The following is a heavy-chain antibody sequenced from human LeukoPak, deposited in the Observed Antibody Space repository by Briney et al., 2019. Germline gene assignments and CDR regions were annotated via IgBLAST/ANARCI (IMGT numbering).Heavy chain of an antibody. D-gene: IGHD6-13*01. CDR1: GYTLTELS. V-gene: IGHV1-24*01. J-gene: IGHJ5*02. Sequence: ASVKVSCKVSGYTLTELSMHWVRQTPGKGLEWMGGFDPEDGETIYAQKFQGSVTMPEDTSTDTASMELRSLRSEDTAVYYCATEWYSSSRYWFDPWGQGTLVTVSS. CDR3: ATEWYSSSRYWFDP. CDR2: FDPEDGET.